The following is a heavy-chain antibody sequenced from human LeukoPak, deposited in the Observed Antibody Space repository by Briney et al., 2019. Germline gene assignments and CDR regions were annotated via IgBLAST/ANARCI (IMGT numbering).Heavy chain of an antibody. D-gene: IGHD3-22*01. J-gene: IGHJ3*02. V-gene: IGHV4-4*07. Sequence: SETLSLTCTVSGGSISSYYWSWIRQPAGKGLEWIGRVYTSGSTNYNPSLKSRVTMSVDTSKNQFSLKLSSVTAADTAAYYCARGQYYYDSSGYYWNDAFDIWGQGTMVTVSS. CDR2: VYTSGST. CDR3: ARGQYYYDSSGYYWNDAFDI. CDR1: GGSISSYY.